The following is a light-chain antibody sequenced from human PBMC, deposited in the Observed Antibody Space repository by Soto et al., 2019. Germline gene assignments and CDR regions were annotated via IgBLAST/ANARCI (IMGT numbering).Light chain of an antibody. V-gene: IGKV3-15*01. CDR3: QKYNNGPLT. Sequence: EVVMRQSPSTLSVSPGDGATLSCRASQGIGDTLAWYQHKPGQTPRLLIYDTSTRATGVPTRFSGSRSGAEFTLTINSLQSEDFAVYYCQKYNNGPLTFGGGTKVEIK. J-gene: IGKJ4*01. CDR2: DTS. CDR1: QGIGDT.